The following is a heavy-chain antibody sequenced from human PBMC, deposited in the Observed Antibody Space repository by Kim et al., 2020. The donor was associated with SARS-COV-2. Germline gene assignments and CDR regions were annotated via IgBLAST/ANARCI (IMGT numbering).Heavy chain of an antibody. V-gene: IGHV4-59*01. Sequence: SETLSLTCTVSGGSISSYYWSWIRQPPGKGLEWIGYIYYSGSTNYNPSLKSRVTISVDTSKNQFSLKLSSVTAADTAVYYCAGSYSFMVRGVALGPNNWFDPWGQGTLVTVSS. CDR3: AGSYSFMVRGVALGPNNWFDP. CDR1: GGSISSYY. J-gene: IGHJ5*02. CDR2: IYYSGST. D-gene: IGHD3-10*01.